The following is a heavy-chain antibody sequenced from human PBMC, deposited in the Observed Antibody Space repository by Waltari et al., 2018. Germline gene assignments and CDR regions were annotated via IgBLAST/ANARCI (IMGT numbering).Heavy chain of an antibody. CDR3: AKDTDSSSWPLLFYGMDV. CDR2: ISGSGGST. V-gene: IGHV3-23*01. J-gene: IGHJ6*02. Sequence: EVQLLESGGGLVQPGGSLRLSCAASGFTFSSYAMSWVRQAPGKGLEWVSAISGSGGSTYYADSVKGRCTISRDNSKNTLYLQMNSLRAEDTAVYYCAKDTDSSSWPLLFYGMDVWGQGTTVTVSS. D-gene: IGHD6-13*01. CDR1: GFTFSSYA.